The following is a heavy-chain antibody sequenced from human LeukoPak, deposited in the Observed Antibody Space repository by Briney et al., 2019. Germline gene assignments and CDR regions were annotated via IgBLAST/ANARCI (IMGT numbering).Heavy chain of an antibody. Sequence: GGSLRLSCAASGFTFSSYSMNWVRQAPGKGLEWVSSISSSSYIYYADSVKGRFTISRDNAKNSLYLQMNSLRAEDTAVYYCARRPGGLLPHFDYWGQGTLVTVSS. V-gene: IGHV3-21*01. J-gene: IGHJ4*02. CDR1: GFTFSSYS. D-gene: IGHD2-15*01. CDR3: ARRPGGLLPHFDY. CDR2: ISSSSYI.